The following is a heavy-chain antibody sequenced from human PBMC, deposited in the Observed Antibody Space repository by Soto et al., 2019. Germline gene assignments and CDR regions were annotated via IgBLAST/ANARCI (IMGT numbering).Heavy chain of an antibody. Sequence: EVQLVESGGGLVQPGGSLRLSCAASGFTFSSYDMHWVRHATGKGLEWVSAIGTAGDTYYPGSVKGRFTISRENAKNSLYLQMNSLRAGDTAVYYCARALKGDSSWAFDYWGQGTLVTVSS. V-gene: IGHV3-13*04. CDR1: GFTFSSYD. J-gene: IGHJ4*02. CDR3: ARALKGDSSWAFDY. D-gene: IGHD6-13*01. CDR2: IGTAGDT.